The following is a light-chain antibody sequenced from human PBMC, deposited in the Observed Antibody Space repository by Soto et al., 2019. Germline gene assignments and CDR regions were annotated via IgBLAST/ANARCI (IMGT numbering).Light chain of an antibody. CDR3: GTWDSSLTIGVI. J-gene: IGLJ7*01. CDR1: SSNVGKNF. CDR2: DNQ. V-gene: IGLV1-51*01. Sequence: QSVLTQPPSVSAALGQKVSISCSGSSSNVGKNFVSWYQHVPGKAPKLLIYDNQKRPSGIPDRFSASKSGTLATLDITGLQTGDEADYYCGTWDSSLTIGVIFGGGTQLTVL.